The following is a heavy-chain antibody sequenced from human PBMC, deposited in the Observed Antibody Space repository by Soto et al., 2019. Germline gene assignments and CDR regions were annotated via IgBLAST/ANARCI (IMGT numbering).Heavy chain of an antibody. Sequence: SQTLSLTCAISGDSVSSNSAAWNWIRQSPSRGLEWLGRTYYRSKWYNDYAVSVKSRITINPDTSKNQFSLQLNSVTPEDTAVYYCASQSARWLQSYYYYGIDVWGQGTTVTVSS. CDR1: GDSVSSNSAA. V-gene: IGHV6-1*01. CDR2: TYYRSKWYN. CDR3: ASQSARWLQSYYYYGIDV. J-gene: IGHJ6*02. D-gene: IGHD5-12*01.